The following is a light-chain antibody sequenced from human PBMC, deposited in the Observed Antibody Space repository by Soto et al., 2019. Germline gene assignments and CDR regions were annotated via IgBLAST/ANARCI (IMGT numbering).Light chain of an antibody. CDR2: DAS. V-gene: IGKV1-5*01. CDR1: QSISRW. CDR3: QQSNSYSRT. J-gene: IGKJ1*01. Sequence: IQMTQAPSNRSASFGDRVTITCRASQSISRWLAWYQQKQGKAPKLLIYDASSLESGVPSRFSGSVSGTEGTITISSLQKDDGSTYDCQQSNSYSRTFGQGTKVDIK.